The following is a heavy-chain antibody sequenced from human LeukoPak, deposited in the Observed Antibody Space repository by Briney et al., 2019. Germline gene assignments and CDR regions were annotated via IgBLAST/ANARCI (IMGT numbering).Heavy chain of an antibody. J-gene: IGHJ6*03. CDR3: ARARGWQPNYYYYYMDV. V-gene: IGHV3-33*07. CDR2: IWYDGSNN. CDR1: GFTFNSYA. Sequence: PGGSLRLSCIPSGFTFNSYAMFWVRQAPGKGLEWVSLIWYDGSNNYYADSVKGRFTISRDNSKNTVFLQMNSLRAEDTAVYYCARARGWQPNYYYYYMDVWGTGTTVTVSS. D-gene: IGHD2-15*01.